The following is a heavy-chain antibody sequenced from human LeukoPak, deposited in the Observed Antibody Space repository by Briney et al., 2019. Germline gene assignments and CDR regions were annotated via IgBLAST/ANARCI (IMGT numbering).Heavy chain of an antibody. D-gene: IGHD3-10*01. V-gene: IGHV3-23*01. J-gene: IGHJ4*02. Sequence: GGSLRLSCAVSRFTLSTYAMTWVRQAPGKGLEWVSTIGGGGAGTYYADSVKGRFTISRDSSKDTLYLQMNSLRAEDTAVYYCAREAMVRGVLFDYWGQGTLVTVSS. CDR2: IGGGGAGT. CDR1: RFTLSTYA. CDR3: AREAMVRGVLFDY.